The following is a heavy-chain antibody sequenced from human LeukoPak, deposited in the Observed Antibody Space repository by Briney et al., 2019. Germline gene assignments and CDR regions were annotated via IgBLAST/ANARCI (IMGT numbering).Heavy chain of an antibody. V-gene: IGHV4-34*01. CDR1: GGSFSGYY. D-gene: IGHD6-13*01. Sequence: SETLSLTCAVYGGSFSGYYWSWIRQPPGKWLEWIGEINHSGSTNYNPSLKSRVTISVDTSKNQFSLKLSSVTAADTAVYYCARQSSSWYSFAFDIWGQGTMVTVSS. CDR3: ARQSSSWYSFAFDI. J-gene: IGHJ3*02. CDR2: INHSGST.